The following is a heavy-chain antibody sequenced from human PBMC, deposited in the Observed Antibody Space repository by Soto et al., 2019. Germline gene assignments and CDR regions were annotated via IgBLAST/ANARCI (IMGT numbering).Heavy chain of an antibody. J-gene: IGHJ6*02. CDR2: TYYRSKWYN. V-gene: IGHV6-1*01. Sequence: QTLSLTCAISGDSVSSNSAAWNWIRQSPSRGLEWLGRTYYRSKWYNDYAVSVKSRITIDPDTSKNQFSLQLNSVTPEDTAVYYCAIALLLDYYGSGSYRYYYYGMDVWGQGTTVTVSS. D-gene: IGHD3-10*01. CDR1: GDSVSSNSAA. CDR3: AIALLLDYYGSGSYRYYYYGMDV.